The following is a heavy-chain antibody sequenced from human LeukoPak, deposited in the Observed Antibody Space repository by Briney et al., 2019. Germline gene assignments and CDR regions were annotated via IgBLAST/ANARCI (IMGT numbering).Heavy chain of an antibody. CDR2: IDPSDSYT. CDR1: GYSFSNYW. CDR3: AKGDGYDFDT. D-gene: IGHD5-12*01. Sequence: GESLKIYCKGSGYSFSNYWISWVRQMPGKGLEWLGNIDPSDSYTKYSPSFQGHVTISPDKSISTANLQWSSLKASDTAIYYCAKGDGYDFDTWGQGTLVTVSS. V-gene: IGHV5-10-1*01. J-gene: IGHJ5*02.